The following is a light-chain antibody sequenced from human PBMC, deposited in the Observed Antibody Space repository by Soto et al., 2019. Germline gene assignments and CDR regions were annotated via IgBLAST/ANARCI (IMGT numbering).Light chain of an antibody. Sequence: QSVLTQPASVSGSPGQSITISCTRTSSDVGGYNYVSWYRQHPGKAPKLMIYEVSNRPSGVSNRFSGSKSGNTDSLTISGLQAEDDSEYYCSSDTSSTTQFGTGTKLTV. V-gene: IGLV2-14*01. J-gene: IGLJ1*01. CDR2: EVS. CDR3: SSDTSSTTQ. CDR1: SSDVGGYNY.